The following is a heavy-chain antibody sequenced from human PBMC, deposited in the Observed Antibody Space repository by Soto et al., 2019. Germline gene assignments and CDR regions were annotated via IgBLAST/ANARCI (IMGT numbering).Heavy chain of an antibody. J-gene: IGHJ6*02. CDR3: AIVAWSVQAGNYYYGMDV. V-gene: IGHV1-69*12. Sequence: QVQLVQSGAEVKKPGSSVKVSCKASGGTFSSYAISWVRQAPGQGLEWMGGINPIFGTANYAQKFQGRVTITADESTSTAYMELSSLRSEDTAVYYCAIVAWSVQAGNYYYGMDVWGQGTTVTVSS. CDR1: GGTFSSYA. CDR2: INPIFGTA. D-gene: IGHD2-2*01.